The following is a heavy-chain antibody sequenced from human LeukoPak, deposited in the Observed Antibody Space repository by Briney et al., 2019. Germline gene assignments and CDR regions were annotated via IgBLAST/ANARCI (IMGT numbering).Heavy chain of an antibody. V-gene: IGHV3-23*01. D-gene: IGHD1-26*01. CDR3: ASLEVGRNFDY. CDR2: ISGTGGST. Sequence: GGSLRLSCEASGFTFSSHAMNWVRQAPGKGLEWISPISGTGGSTYYADSVKGRFTISRDNSKNTLYLQMNSLRAEDTAVYYCASLEVGRNFDYWGQGTLVTVSS. J-gene: IGHJ4*02. CDR1: GFTFSSHA.